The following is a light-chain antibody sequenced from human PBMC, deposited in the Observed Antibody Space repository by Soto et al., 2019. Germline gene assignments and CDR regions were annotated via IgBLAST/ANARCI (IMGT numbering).Light chain of an antibody. CDR1: SSDAAGYNY. CDR3: SSYTSSSTHYV. V-gene: IGLV2-14*01. CDR2: EVS. J-gene: IGLJ1*01. Sequence: QSALTQPASVSGSPGQSITISCTVTSSDAAGYNYVSCYQQHPGKAPKLMIYEVSSRLSGVSNRFSGAKSGKTAALTISVLQAEDEADYYCSSYTSSSTHYVFGTGTKVTVL.